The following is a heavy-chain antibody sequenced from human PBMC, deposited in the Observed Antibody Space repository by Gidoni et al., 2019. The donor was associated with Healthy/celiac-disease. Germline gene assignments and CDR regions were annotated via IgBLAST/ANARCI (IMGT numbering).Heavy chain of an antibody. CDR3: ARDLRVQYYYYGMDV. CDR2: IIPIFGTA. J-gene: IGHJ6*02. D-gene: IGHD3-10*01. V-gene: IGHV1-69*01. CDR1: GGTFSSYA. Sequence: QVQLVQSGAEVKKPGSSVKVSCKASGGTFSSYAISWVRQAPGQGLAGMGGIIPIFGTANYAQKFQGRVTITADEPTSTAYMELSSLRSEDTAVYYCARDLRVQYYYYGMDVWGQGTTVTVSS.